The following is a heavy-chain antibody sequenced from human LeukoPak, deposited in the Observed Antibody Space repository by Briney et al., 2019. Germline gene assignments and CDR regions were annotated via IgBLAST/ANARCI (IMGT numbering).Heavy chain of an antibody. CDR3: VREGFYFFDF. J-gene: IGHJ4*01. CDR1: CFSFTINF. Sequence: GRSLRLSCAPSCFSFTINFTSWVRQVPRRGLEWVANIKQDGSETTYADSVRGRFTIFRDNAKDSVYLQMNSLRAEDSATYYCVREGFYFFDFWGQGTLVTVSS. V-gene: IGHV3-7*01. CDR2: IKQDGSET.